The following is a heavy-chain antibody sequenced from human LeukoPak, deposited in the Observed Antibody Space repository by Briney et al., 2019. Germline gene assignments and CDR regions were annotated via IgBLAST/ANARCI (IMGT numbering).Heavy chain of an antibody. Sequence: SGPTLVNPTQTLTLTCTFSGLSLSTSGMCVGWIRQPPGKALEWLARIDWDDDKYYSTSLKTRLTISKDTSKNQVVLTMTDMDPVDTATYYCARIWRGYYDSSGYYYGFDPWGQGTLVTVSS. V-gene: IGHV2-70*11. D-gene: IGHD3-22*01. CDR1: GLSLSTSGMC. CDR3: ARIWRGYYDSSGYYYGFDP. CDR2: IDWDDDK. J-gene: IGHJ5*02.